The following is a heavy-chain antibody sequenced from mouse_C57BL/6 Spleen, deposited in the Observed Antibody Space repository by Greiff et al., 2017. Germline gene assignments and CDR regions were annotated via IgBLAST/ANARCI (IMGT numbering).Heavy chain of an antibody. CDR2: IDPSDSST. V-gene: IGHV1-50*01. CDR1: GYTFTSYW. D-gene: IGHD3-2*02. CDR3: AREGYIYWYFDV. J-gene: IGHJ1*03. Sequence: QVQLQQPGAELVKPGASVKLSCKASGYTFTSYWMQWVKQRPGQGLEWIGEIDPSDSSTNDNQKFKGKATLTVDTSSSTAYMQLSSLTSEDSAVYYCAREGYIYWYFDVWGTGTTVTVCS.